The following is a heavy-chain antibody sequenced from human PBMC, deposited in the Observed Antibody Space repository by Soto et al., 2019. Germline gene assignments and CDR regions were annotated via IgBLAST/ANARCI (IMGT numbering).Heavy chain of an antibody. CDR2: IYHSGRT. D-gene: IGHD2-15*01. V-gene: IGHV4-31*03. CDR1: CCPISNGYYI. J-gene: IGHJ4*02. CDR3: ARWVEVSLDYFDS. Sequence: SDTLSLTYTVSCCPISNGYYIWSWVRQNPGKGLEWIGHIYHSGRTYYNPSLKSRVTISVDTSKNQFSLNLSSVTAADTAVYYCARWVEVSLDYFDSWGQGTPVTVS.